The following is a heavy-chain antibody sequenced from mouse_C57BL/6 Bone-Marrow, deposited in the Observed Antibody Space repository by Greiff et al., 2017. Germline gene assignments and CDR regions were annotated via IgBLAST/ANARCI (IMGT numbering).Heavy chain of an antibody. J-gene: IGHJ1*03. CDR2: IDPENGDT. Sequence: VQLQQSGAELVRPGASVKLSCTASGFNIKDDYMHWVKQRPEQGLEWIGWIDPENGDTEYASKFQGKATITADTSSNTAYLQLSSLTSEDTAVYYCTPLVGCYFDVWGTGTTVTVSS. V-gene: IGHV14-4*01. CDR3: TPLVGCYFDV. CDR1: GFNIKDDY.